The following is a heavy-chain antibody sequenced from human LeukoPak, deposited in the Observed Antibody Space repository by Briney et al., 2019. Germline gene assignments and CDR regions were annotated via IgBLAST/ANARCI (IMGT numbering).Heavy chain of an antibody. J-gene: IGHJ4*02. V-gene: IGHV3-23*01. CDR2: ISGSGGST. CDR3: AKDQTMIVAFDY. CDR1: GFTFSSYA. D-gene: IGHD3-22*01. Sequence: GGSLRLSCAASGFTFSSYAMSWVRQAPGKGLEWVSAISGSGGSTYYADSVKGRFTTSRDNSKNTLYLQMNSLRAEDTAVYYCAKDQTMIVAFDYWGQGTLVTVSS.